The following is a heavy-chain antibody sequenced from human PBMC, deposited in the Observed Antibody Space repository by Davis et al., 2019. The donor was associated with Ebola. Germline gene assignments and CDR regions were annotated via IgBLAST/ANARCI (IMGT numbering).Heavy chain of an antibody. CDR3: ARGGYCTGGVCYYFDY. J-gene: IGHJ4*02. D-gene: IGHD2-8*02. Sequence: ASVKVSCKASGYTSTSYAMHWVRQAPGQRLEWMGWINAGNGNTKYSQKFQGRVTITRDTSASTAYMELSSLRSEDTAVYYCARGGYCTGGVCYYFDYWGQGTLVTVSS. CDR1: GYTSTSYA. V-gene: IGHV1-3*01. CDR2: INAGNGNT.